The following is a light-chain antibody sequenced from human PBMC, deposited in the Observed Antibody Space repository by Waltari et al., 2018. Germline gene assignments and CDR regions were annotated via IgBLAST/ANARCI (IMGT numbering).Light chain of an antibody. V-gene: IGKV4-1*01. CDR3: QQYLNTPF. J-gene: IGKJ4*01. Sequence: DIVMTQSPDSLAVSLGERATINCKSSQSVLYNSNNQKYLAWYQQKSGQPPKLLIHWASSRESGVPDRFSGSGSATDFTLTISNLQAEDVAIYYCQQYLNTPFFGGGTKVEI. CDR1: QSVLYNSNNQKY. CDR2: WAS.